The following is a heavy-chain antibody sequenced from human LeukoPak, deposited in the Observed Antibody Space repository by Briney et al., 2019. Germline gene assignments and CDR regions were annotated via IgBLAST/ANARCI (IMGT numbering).Heavy chain of an antibody. D-gene: IGHD4-17*01. CDR1: GFTFSSYG. CDR2: ISYDGSNK. Sequence: GSSLKLSCEASGFTFSSYGMHWVRQAPGKGLEWVAVISYDGSNKYYADYVKGRFTISRDNSKNTLYLQMNSLRAEDTAVYYCAKDTAMTAVTAAIDYWGKGTLVTVSS. CDR3: AKDTAMTAVTAAIDY. V-gene: IGHV3-30*18. J-gene: IGHJ4*02.